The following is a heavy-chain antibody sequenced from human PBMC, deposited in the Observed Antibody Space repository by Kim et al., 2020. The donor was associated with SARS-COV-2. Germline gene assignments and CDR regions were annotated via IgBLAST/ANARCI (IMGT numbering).Heavy chain of an antibody. V-gene: IGHV3-33*06. J-gene: IGHJ4*02. Sequence: GGSLRLSCAASGFTFSSYAMHWVRQAPGKGLEWVAVIWYDGSNKYYADSVKGRFTISRDNSKNTLYLQMNSLRAEDTAVYYCAKEGYYDSSGYYYDYFDYWGQGTLVTVSS. CDR2: IWYDGSNK. CDR1: GFTFSSYA. CDR3: AKEGYYDSSGYYYDYFDY. D-gene: IGHD3-22*01.